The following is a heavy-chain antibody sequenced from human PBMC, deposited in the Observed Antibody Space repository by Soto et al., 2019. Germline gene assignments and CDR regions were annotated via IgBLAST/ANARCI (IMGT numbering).Heavy chain of an antibody. CDR3: TGEVASGY. Sequence: GGSLRLSCAASGFSFSYSGMHWVRQAPRKGLECVAVISFDGSTKYYADSVKGRFTISRDNSKNTLYLEMNSLRADDTAVYYCTGEVASGYWGQGT. J-gene: IGHJ4*02. D-gene: IGHD2-8*02. CDR2: ISFDGSTK. CDR1: GFSFSYSG. V-gene: IGHV3-30*03.